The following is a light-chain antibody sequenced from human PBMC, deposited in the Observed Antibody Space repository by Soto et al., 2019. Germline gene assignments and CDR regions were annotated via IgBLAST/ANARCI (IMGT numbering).Light chain of an antibody. Sequence: IVMTQSPATLSVSPGERATLSYRASQSVSSNLAWYQQKPGQAPRLLIYGASTRATGIPARFSGSGSGTEFTLTISSLQSEDFAVYYCQQYNNWPLTFGQGTKVDIK. J-gene: IGKJ1*01. CDR2: GAS. CDR1: QSVSSN. CDR3: QQYNNWPLT. V-gene: IGKV3-15*01.